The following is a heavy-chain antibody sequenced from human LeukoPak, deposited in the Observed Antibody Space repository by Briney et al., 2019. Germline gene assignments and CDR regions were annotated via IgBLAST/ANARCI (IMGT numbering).Heavy chain of an antibody. D-gene: IGHD6-6*01. CDR1: GFTFRNHW. CDR3: ARDQRVTGRPDIDY. J-gene: IGHJ4*02. Sequence: GGSLRLSCAASGFTFRNHWMHWVRQTPGKGLVWVSRISSDGSSTTYADSVKGRFTISRDNAKDTLYLQMNNLRAEDTAMYYCARDQRVTGRPDIDYWGQGTLVIVSS. V-gene: IGHV3-74*03. CDR2: ISSDGSST.